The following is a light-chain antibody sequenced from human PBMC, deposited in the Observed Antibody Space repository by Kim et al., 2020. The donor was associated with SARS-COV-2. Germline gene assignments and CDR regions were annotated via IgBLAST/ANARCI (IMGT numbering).Light chain of an antibody. V-gene: IGLV1-44*01. Sequence: ELTQPPSASGTPGQRVTISCSGSRSNIGSNVVNWYQQLPGTAPKLLIYSNDYRPSGVPARFSGSKSGTSASLAISGLQSEDEADYYCVAWDDRLNGSVFGGGTKVTVL. CDR3: VAWDDRLNGSV. J-gene: IGLJ3*02. CDR1: RSNIGSNV. CDR2: SND.